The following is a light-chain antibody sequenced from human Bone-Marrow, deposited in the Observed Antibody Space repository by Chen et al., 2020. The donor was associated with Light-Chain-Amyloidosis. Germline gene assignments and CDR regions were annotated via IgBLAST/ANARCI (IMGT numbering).Light chain of an antibody. Sequence: SYELTQPPSVSVSPGQTARITCSGDDCPTKYAYWYQQKPGQAPVLVIHRDTERPSGISELFSGSSSGTTATLTISGVQAEDEADYHCQSADSSGTYEVIFGGGTKLTVL. CDR1: DCPTKY. CDR2: RDT. V-gene: IGLV3-25*03. CDR3: QSADSSGTYEVI. J-gene: IGLJ2*01.